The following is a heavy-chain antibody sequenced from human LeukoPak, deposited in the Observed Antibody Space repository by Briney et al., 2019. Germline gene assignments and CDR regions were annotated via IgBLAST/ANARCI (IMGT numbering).Heavy chain of an antibody. V-gene: IGHV4-59*01. Sequence: SETLSLTCTVSGGSISSYYWSWIRQPPGKGLEWIGYIYYSGSTNYNPSLKSRVTISVDTSKNQFSLKLSSVTAADTAVYYCARALRNYGDYGVFDYWGQGTLVTVSS. D-gene: IGHD4-17*01. CDR3: ARALRNYGDYGVFDY. J-gene: IGHJ4*02. CDR1: GGSISSYY. CDR2: IYYSGST.